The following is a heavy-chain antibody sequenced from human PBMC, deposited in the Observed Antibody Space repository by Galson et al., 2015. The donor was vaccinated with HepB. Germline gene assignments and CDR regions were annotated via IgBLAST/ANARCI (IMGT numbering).Heavy chain of an antibody. CDR3: ARGQGPDDVRYCSGGSCYDNSLYYFDY. Sequence: ETLSLTCAVYGGSFSGYYWSWIRQPPGKGLEWIGDINHSGRTNYNPSLKSRVTISVDTSKNQFSLKLSSVTAADTAVYYWARGQGPDDVRYCSGGSCYDNSLYYFDYWGQGTLVTVSS. J-gene: IGHJ4*02. V-gene: IGHV4-34*01. CDR1: GGSFSGYY. CDR2: INHSGRT. D-gene: IGHD2-15*01.